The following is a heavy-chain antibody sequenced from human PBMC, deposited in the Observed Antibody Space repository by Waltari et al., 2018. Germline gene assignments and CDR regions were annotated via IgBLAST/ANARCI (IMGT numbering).Heavy chain of an antibody. CDR2: TWYDGSNI. D-gene: IGHD3-10*01. Sequence: QVQLVESGGGVVQPGGSLRLSCAASGFALSNYGIYWCRQAPGKGLDWVAVTWYDGSNIYYGDSGKGRFTITRDDSKNTLYLEMKSLRADDTAVYYCARDVVRGVPVGGYNGLDVWGQGTTVTVSS. J-gene: IGHJ6*02. CDR1: GFALSNYG. CDR3: ARDVVRGVPVGGYNGLDV. V-gene: IGHV3-33*01.